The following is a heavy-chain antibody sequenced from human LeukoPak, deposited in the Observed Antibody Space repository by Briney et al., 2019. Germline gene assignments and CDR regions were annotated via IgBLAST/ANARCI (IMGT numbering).Heavy chain of an antibody. CDR1: AGSSSSSSYY. CDR2: NPYSGST. V-gene: IGHV4-39*01. D-gene: IGHD3-10*01. CDR3: AITWCGDQGGNY. J-gene: IGHJ4*02. Sequence: YETLPITCTIAAGSSSSSSYYWWWLHKPPGKLQWWIGINPYSGSTYYNPSLKSRVTISVDTSKNQCSLKLNSVTAADTAMYYCAITWCGDQGGNYWGQGTLVTVSS.